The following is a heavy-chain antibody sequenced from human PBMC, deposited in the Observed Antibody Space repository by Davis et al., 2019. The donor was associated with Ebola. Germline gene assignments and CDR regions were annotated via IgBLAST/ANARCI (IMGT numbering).Heavy chain of an antibody. D-gene: IGHD2-15*01. CDR1: GYSFTSYW. CDR2: IYPGNSDT. J-gene: IGHJ5*02. V-gene: IGHV5-51*01. CDR3: ARLGVVAATTNWFDP. Sequence: GESLKISCKGSGYSFTSYWIGWVRQMPGKGLDWMGIIYPGNSDTRYSPSFQGQVTISADKSISTAYLQWSSLKASDTAMYYCARLGVVAATTNWFDPWGQGTLVTVSS.